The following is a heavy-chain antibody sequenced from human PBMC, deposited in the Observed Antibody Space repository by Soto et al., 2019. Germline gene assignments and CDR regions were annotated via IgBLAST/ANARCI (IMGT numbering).Heavy chain of an antibody. Sequence: SETLSLTCTVSGGSMSSYYWSWIRQPPGKGLEWIGYIYYSGSTNYNPSLKSRVTISVDTSKNQFPLKLSSVTAADTAVYYCARPAATSWGPAFDICGEGTMVTVSS. V-gene: IGHV4-59*08. CDR1: GGSMSSYY. CDR2: IYYSGST. J-gene: IGHJ3*02. D-gene: IGHD2-15*01. CDR3: ARPAATSWGPAFDI.